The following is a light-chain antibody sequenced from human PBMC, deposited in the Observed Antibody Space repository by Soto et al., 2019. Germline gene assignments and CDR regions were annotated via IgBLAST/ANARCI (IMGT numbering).Light chain of an antibody. V-gene: IGLV1-44*01. J-gene: IGLJ1*01. Sequence: QSVLTQPPSASGAPWQRVTISCSGSSSNIGSNTVNWYQQLPGTAPKLLIYTNNQRPSGVRDRFSGSRSGTSASLAISGLQFEDEADYYCAAWDDSLNGFVFGTGTKVTVL. CDR2: TNN. CDR3: AAWDDSLNGFV. CDR1: SSNIGSNT.